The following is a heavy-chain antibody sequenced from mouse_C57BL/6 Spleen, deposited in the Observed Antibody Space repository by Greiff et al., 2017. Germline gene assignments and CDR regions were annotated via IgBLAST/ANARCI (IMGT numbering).Heavy chain of an antibody. D-gene: IGHD6-1*01. CDR3: ASVDY. V-gene: IGHV1-64*01. J-gene: IGHJ2*01. CDR1: GYTFTSYW. CDR2: IHPNSGST. Sequence: QVQLQQPGAELVKPGASVKLSCKASGYTFTSYWMHWVKQRPGQGLAWIGMIHPNSGSTNYNEEFKSKGTLTVDKSLSTAYVQLSSLTSGDAAVYYCASVDYWGQGTTLTVSS.